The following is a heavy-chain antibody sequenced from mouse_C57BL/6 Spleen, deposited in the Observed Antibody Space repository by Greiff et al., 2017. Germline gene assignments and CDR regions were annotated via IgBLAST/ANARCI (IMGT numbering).Heavy chain of an antibody. Sequence: QVQLQQPGAELVRPGTSVKLSCKASGYTFTSYWMHWVKQRPGQGLEWIGVIDPSDSYTNYNQKFKGKATLTVDTSSSTAYMQLSSLTSEDSAVYYCARDERGFDYWGQGTTLTVSS. CDR3: ARDERGFDY. CDR2: IDPSDSYT. V-gene: IGHV1-59*01. CDR1: GYTFTSYW. J-gene: IGHJ2*01.